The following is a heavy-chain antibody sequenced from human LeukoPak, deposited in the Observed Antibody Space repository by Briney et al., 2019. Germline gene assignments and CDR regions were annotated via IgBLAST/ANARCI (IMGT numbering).Heavy chain of an antibody. J-gene: IGHJ4*02. CDR2: ICPGDSDT. V-gene: IGHV5-51*01. D-gene: IGHD5-18*01. CDR1: GYSFTNYW. CDR3: ARHSDAAMVVDY. Sequence: GESLKISCKGSGYSFTNYWIGWVRQMSGKGLEWMGIICPGDSDTTYSPSFQGQVTISADKSINTAYLQWSSLKASDTAMYYCARHSDAAMVVDYWGQGTLVTVSS.